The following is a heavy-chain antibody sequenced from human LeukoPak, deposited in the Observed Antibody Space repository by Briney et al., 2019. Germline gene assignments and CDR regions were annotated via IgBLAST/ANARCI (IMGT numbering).Heavy chain of an antibody. CDR1: GGSFSGYY. Sequence: KPSETLSLTCAVYGGSFSGYYWSWIRQPPGKGLEWIGEINHSGSTNYNPSLKSRVTISVDTSKNQFSLKLSSVTAADSAVYYCARQDDYLFDYWGQGTLVTVSS. CDR3: ARQDDYLFDY. CDR2: INHSGST. D-gene: IGHD4-17*01. J-gene: IGHJ4*02. V-gene: IGHV4-34*01.